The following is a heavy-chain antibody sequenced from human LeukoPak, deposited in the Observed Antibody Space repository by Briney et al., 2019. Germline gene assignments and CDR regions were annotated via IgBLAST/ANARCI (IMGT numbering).Heavy chain of an antibody. CDR1: GFTFSSYW. J-gene: IGHJ4*02. Sequence: GGSLRLSCAASGFTFSSYWMSWVRQAPGKGLEWVANIKQDGSDKYYVDSVKGRFTISRDNAKNSLYLQMNSLRAEDTAVYYCARDQGSGWFDYWGQGTLVTVSS. CDR2: IKQDGSDK. V-gene: IGHV3-7*01. CDR3: ARDQGSGWFDY. D-gene: IGHD6-19*01.